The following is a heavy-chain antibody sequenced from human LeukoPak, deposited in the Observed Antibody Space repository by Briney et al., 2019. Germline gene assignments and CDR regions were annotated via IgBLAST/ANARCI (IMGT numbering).Heavy chain of an antibody. Sequence: GGSLRLSCAASGFTFSSYAMSWVRQAPGKGLEWVSAISGSGGSTYYADSVKGRFTISRDSSKNTLYLQMNSLRAEDTAVYYCAKALPRSHCSSTSCYVVDYWGQGTLVTVSS. CDR3: AKALPRSHCSSTSCYVVDY. D-gene: IGHD2-2*01. CDR2: ISGSGGST. CDR1: GFTFSSYA. V-gene: IGHV3-23*01. J-gene: IGHJ4*02.